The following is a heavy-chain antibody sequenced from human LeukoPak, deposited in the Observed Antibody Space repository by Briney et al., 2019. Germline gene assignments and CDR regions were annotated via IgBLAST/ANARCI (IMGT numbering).Heavy chain of an antibody. V-gene: IGHV3-30*02. CDR3: AKDSSGYYLNY. D-gene: IGHD3-22*01. CDR1: GFMFSSYG. CDR2: IQYDGSKE. Sequence: GGSLRLSCAASGFMFSSYGMHWVRQAPGKGLEWVAFIQYDGSKEYYADSVKGRFTISRDNSKNTLYLQMNSLRAEDTAVYYCAKDSSGYYLNYWGQGTLVTVSS. J-gene: IGHJ4*02.